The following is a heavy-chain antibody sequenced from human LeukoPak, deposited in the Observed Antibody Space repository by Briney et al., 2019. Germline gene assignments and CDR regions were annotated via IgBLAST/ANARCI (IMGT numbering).Heavy chain of an antibody. Sequence: GGSLRLSCAASGFTFSSYAMHWVRQAPGKGLEWVAVISYDGSNKYYADSVKGRFTISRDNSKNTLYLQMNSLRAEDTAVYYCARDRGSSSWYVDYWGQGTLVTVSS. D-gene: IGHD6-13*01. CDR3: ARDRGSSSWYVDY. J-gene: IGHJ4*02. CDR2: ISYDGSNK. V-gene: IGHV3-30*04. CDR1: GFTFSSYA.